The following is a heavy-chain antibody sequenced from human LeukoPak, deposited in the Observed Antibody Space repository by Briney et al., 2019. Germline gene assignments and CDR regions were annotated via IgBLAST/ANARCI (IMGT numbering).Heavy chain of an antibody. CDR2: IYYSGST. V-gene: IGHV4-39*01. D-gene: IGHD3-22*01. CDR1: GGSISSSSYY. Sequence: PSETLSLTCTVSGGSISSSSYYWGWIRQPPGKGLDWIGSIYYSGSTYYNPSLKSRFTISVDTSKNQFSLKLSSVTAADTAVYYCVNYYDSSDYQQTNHFDYWGQGTLVTVSS. CDR3: VNYYDSSDYQQTNHFDY. J-gene: IGHJ4*02.